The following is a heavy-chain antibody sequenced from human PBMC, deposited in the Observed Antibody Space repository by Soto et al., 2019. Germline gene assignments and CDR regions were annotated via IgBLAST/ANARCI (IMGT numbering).Heavy chain of an antibody. CDR3: TTGFPGYSSSWYDY. Sequence: GGSLRLSCAASGFTFSNAWMSWVHQAPGKGLEWVGRIKSKTDGGTTDYAAPVKGRFTISRDDSKNTLYLQMNSLKTEDTAVYYCTTGFPGYSSSWYDYWGQGTLVTVSS. V-gene: IGHV3-15*01. J-gene: IGHJ4*02. CDR1: GFTFSNAW. D-gene: IGHD6-13*01. CDR2: IKSKTDGGTT.